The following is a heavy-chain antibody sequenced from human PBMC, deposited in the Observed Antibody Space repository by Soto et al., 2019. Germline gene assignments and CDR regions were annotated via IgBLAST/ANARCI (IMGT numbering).Heavy chain of an antibody. CDR2: IIPIFGTA. Sequence: GASVKVSCEAGGGTFSSCVYSWVGPAPGRELEWMGGIIPIFGTANYAQKFQGRATITADESTSKAYMELSSLRSEDTAVYYCAKTNSYGYDYYYYYRMDFWGQGTTVTVSS. V-gene: IGHV1-69*13. CDR3: AKTNSYGYDYYYYYRMDF. D-gene: IGHD5-18*01. CDR1: GGTFSSCV. J-gene: IGHJ6*02.